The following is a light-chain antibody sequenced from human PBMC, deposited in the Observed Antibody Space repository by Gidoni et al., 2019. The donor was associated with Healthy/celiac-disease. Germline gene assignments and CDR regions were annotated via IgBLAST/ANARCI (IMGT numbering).Light chain of an antibody. CDR3: QTWGTGIVV. CDR1: SGHSSYA. Sequence: VKLTCTLSSGHSSYAIGWHQQQPEKGPRYLMKLNSDGSHSKGYGIPDRFSGSSSGAERYLTIASLQSEDEADYYCQTWGTGIVVFGGGTKLTVL. J-gene: IGLJ2*01. V-gene: IGLV4-69*01. CDR2: LNSDGSH.